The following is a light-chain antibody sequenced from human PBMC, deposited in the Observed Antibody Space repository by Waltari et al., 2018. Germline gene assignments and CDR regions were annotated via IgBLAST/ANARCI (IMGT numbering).Light chain of an antibody. V-gene: IGLV2-11*01. CDR1: SSDVGTYDR. J-gene: IGLJ1*01. CDR2: DGS. Sequence: QSALTQPRSVSGSPGQSVTISCTGTSSDVGTYDRVSWYQQSPGKAPKLMIYDGSKRPSGVPSRFSGSKSGNTASLTISGLQAEDEADYYCCSYAGAYTYVFGTGTKVTVL. CDR3: CSYAGAYTYV.